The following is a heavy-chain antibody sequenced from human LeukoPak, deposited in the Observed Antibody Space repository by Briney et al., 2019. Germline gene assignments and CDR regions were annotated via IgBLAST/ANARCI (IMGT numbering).Heavy chain of an antibody. J-gene: IGHJ6*03. CDR1: GFTFSSYW. V-gene: IGHV3-7*03. Sequence: GGSLRLSCAASGFTFSSYWMSWVRQAPGKGLEWVANIKQDGSEKYYVDSVKGRFTISRDNSKNSLYLQMNSLRTEDTALYYCAKSSGRYYYYYMDVWGKGTTVTISS. CDR2: IKQDGSEK. D-gene: IGHD3-10*01. CDR3: AKSSGRYYYYYMDV.